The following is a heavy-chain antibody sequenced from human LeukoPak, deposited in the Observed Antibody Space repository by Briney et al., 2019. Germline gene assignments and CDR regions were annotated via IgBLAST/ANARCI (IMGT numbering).Heavy chain of an antibody. CDR2: ITSSGSTI. CDR1: GFTFSDYH. J-gene: IGHJ5*02. D-gene: IGHD4-17*01. V-gene: IGHV3-11*01. Sequence: GGSLRLSCAASGFTFSDYHMSWLRQAPGKGLEWVSHITSSGSTIYYADSVKGRFTISRDNAKNSLYLQMNSLRAEDTAVYYCAREYGAPYNWFDPWGQGTLVTVSS. CDR3: AREYGAPYNWFDP.